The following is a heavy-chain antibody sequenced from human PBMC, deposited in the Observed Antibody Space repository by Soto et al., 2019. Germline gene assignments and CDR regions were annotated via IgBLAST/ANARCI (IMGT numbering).Heavy chain of an antibody. V-gene: IGHV3-7*01. Sequence: EGSLRLSCAAPTFIFSTYWMTWVRQAPGKGLEWVANIKRDGSETHYADSVKGRFTISRDNAKNSLYLQMNSLRVEDTAVYYCVGDGNNWKYFDDRGQGTLFTVPS. D-gene: IGHD1-20*01. CDR2: IKRDGSET. CDR1: TFIFSTYW. CDR3: VGDGNNWKYFDD. J-gene: IGHJ4*02.